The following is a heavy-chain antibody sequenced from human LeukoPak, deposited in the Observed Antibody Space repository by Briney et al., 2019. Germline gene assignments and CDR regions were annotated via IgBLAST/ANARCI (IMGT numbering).Heavy chain of an antibody. D-gene: IGHD3-10*01. V-gene: IGHV3-21*01. CDR1: GFTFSSYS. CDR2: ISSSSSYI. J-gene: IGHJ4*02. CDR3: ARDPEGYYGSGSYSDY. Sequence: GGPLRLSCAASGFTFSSYSMNWVRQAPGKGLEWVSSISSSSSYIYYADSVKGRFTISRDNAKNSLYLQMNSPRAEDTAVYYCARDPEGYYGSGSYSDYWGQGTLVTVSS.